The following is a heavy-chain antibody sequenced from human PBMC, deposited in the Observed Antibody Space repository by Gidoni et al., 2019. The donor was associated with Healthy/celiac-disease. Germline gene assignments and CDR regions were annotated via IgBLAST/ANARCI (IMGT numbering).Heavy chain of an antibody. V-gene: IGHV1-18*01. J-gene: IGHJ5*02. D-gene: IGHD6-19*01. CDR3: ASLYSSGRYADWFDP. CDR2: ISAYNGNT. CDR1: GYTFTSYG. Sequence: QVQLVQSGAEVKKPGASVKVSCKASGYTFTSYGITWVRKAPGQGLEWMGWISAYNGNTNYAQKLQGRVTMTTDTSTSTAYMELRSLRSDDTAVYYCASLYSSGRYADWFDPWGQGTLVTVSS.